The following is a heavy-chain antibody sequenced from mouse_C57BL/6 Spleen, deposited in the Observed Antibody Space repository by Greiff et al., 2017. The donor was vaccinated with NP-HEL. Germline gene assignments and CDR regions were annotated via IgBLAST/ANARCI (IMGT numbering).Heavy chain of an antibody. Sequence: QVQLQQSGAELARPGASVKLSCKASGYTFTSYGISWVKQRTGQGLEWIGEIYPRSGNTYYNEKFKGKATLTADKSSSTAYMELRSLTSEDSAVYFCARRGYGNYLAWFAYWGQGTLVTVSA. CDR2: IYPRSGNT. CDR1: GYTFTSYG. CDR3: ARRGYGNYLAWFAY. V-gene: IGHV1-81*01. D-gene: IGHD2-1*01. J-gene: IGHJ3*01.